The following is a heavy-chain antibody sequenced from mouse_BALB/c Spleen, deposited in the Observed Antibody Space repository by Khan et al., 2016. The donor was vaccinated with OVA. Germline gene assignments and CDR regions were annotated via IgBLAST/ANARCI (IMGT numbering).Heavy chain of an antibody. CDR1: GFNIKDTY. D-gene: IGHD6-1*01. CDR2: IAPANGNT. V-gene: IGHV14-3*02. Sequence: EVQLQESGAELVKPGASVKLSCTASGFNIKDTYMHWVKQRPEQGLEWIGRIAPANGNTKYDPKFHGKATIKADTSSNTAYLQLSSLTSEDTAVYYCAHPSDDPRNFDVWGAGTTVTVSS. CDR3: AHPSDDPRNFDV. J-gene: IGHJ1*01.